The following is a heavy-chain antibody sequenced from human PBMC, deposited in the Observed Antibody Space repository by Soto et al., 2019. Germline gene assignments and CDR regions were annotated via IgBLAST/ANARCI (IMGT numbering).Heavy chain of an antibody. V-gene: IGHV3-33*01. Sequence: GGSLRLSCAASGFTFSSYGMHWVRQAPGKGLEWVAVIWYDGSNKYYADSVKGRFTISRDNSKNTLYLQMNSLRAEDTAVYYCARDLVYYYDSSGYYPGYWGQGTLVTVSS. CDR1: GFTFSSYG. J-gene: IGHJ4*02. D-gene: IGHD3-22*01. CDR3: ARDLVYYYDSSGYYPGY. CDR2: IWYDGSNK.